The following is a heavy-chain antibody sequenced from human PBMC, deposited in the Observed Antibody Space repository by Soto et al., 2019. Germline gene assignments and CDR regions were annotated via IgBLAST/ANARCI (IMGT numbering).Heavy chain of an antibody. CDR1: GFTFNNYW. CDR3: TRDESWLQRQEPFDM. D-gene: IGHD5-12*01. CDR2: INGDGSSA. J-gene: IGHJ3*02. V-gene: IGHV3-74*01. Sequence: EVQLVESGGGLVQPGGSLRLSCAASGFTFNNYWMHWVRQAPGKGLVWVSRINGDGSSADYADSVKGRFTVSRDNAKNTQHLQMNSLRAEDTAVYFCTRDESWLQRQEPFDMWGQGTVVTVSS.